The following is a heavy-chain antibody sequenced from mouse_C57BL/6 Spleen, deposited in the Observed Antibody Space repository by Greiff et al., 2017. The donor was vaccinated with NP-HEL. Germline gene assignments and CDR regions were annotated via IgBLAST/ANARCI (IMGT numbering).Heavy chain of an antibody. J-gene: IGHJ4*01. CDR1: GYSFTGYY. CDR3: ARGATVVARAMDD. V-gene: IGHV1-42*01. D-gene: IGHD1-1*01. Sequence: VQLKESGPELVKPGASVKISCKASGYSFTGYYMNWVKQSPEKSLEWIGEINPSTGGTTYNQKFKAKATLTVDKSSSTAYMQLKSLTSEDSAVYDCARGATVVARAMDDWGQGTTVTVSS. CDR2: INPSTGGT.